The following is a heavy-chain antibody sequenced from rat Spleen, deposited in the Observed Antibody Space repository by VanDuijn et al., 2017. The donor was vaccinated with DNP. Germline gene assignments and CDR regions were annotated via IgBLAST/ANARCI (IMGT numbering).Heavy chain of an antibody. CDR1: GYSITSHY. D-gene: IGHD1-12*03. J-gene: IGHJ2*01. V-gene: IGHV3-1*01. CDR3: TRSRYYDGYYHGFDY. CDR2: IGYSGDT. Sequence: EVQLQESGPGLVKPSQSLSLTCSVTGYSITSHYWAWIRKFPGNKMEWMGYIGYSGDTSFNPSLKSRISITRDTSSNQFFLQLNSVNTEDTATYYCTRSRYYDGYYHGFDYWGQGVMVTVSS.